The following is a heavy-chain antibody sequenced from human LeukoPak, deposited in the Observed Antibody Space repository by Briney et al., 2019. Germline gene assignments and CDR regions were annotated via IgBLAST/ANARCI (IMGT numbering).Heavy chain of an antibody. CDR2: FDTEDGET. CDR1: GYTLTELS. J-gene: IGHJ4*02. V-gene: IGHV1-24*01. CDR3: ATDGGRPDRLTGYAPFEY. Sequence: GASVKVSCKVSGYTLTELSMHWVRQAPGKGREWVGGFDTEDGETIYAQKFQGRVTMTEDTSTDTAYMALSSLRSEDTAVYYCATDGGRPDRLTGYAPFEYWGQGTLVTVSS. D-gene: IGHD3-9*01.